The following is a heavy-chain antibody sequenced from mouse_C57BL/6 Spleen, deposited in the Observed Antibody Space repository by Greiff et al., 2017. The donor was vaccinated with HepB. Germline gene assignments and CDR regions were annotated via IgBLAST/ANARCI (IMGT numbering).Heavy chain of an antibody. CDR2: IDPEDGET. CDR3: ARGITSFPYYFDY. CDR1: GFNIKDYY. D-gene: IGHD1-1*01. Sequence: EVQLQQSGAELVKPGASVKLSCTASGFNIKDYYMHWVKQRPDQGLEWIGRIDPEDGETKYAPNFQGKATITADTSSNTAYLQLSSLTSEDTAVYYCARGITSFPYYFDYWGQGTTLTVSS. J-gene: IGHJ2*01. V-gene: IGHV14-2*01.